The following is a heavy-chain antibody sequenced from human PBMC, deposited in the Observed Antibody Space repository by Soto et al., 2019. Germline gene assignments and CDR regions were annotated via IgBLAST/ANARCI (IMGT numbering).Heavy chain of an antibody. CDR3: ACPYYESSGYFPGDWYFDL. CDR1: GFTFSSYA. V-gene: IGHV3-30*14. D-gene: IGHD3-22*01. J-gene: IGHJ2*01. Sequence: QVQLVESGGGVVQPGRSLRLSCAASGFTFSSYAMHWVRQAPGKGLEWVAVISYDGSNKYYADSVKGRFTISRDNSKNTLYLQMNSLRAEYTAVYYCACPYYESSGYFPGDWYFDLWGRGTLVTVSS. CDR2: ISYDGSNK.